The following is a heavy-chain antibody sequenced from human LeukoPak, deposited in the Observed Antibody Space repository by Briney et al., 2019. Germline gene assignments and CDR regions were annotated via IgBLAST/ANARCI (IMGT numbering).Heavy chain of an antibody. D-gene: IGHD2-2*01. V-gene: IGHV4-34*01. CDR2: INHSGST. Sequence: KASETLSLTCAVYGGSFSGYYWSWIRQPPGKGLEWIGEINHSGSTNYNPSLKSRVTISVDTSKNQFSLKLSSVTAADTAVYYCAGGVVPAAKGVNWFDPWGQGTLVTVSS. CDR3: AGGVVPAAKGVNWFDP. CDR1: GGSFSGYY. J-gene: IGHJ5*02.